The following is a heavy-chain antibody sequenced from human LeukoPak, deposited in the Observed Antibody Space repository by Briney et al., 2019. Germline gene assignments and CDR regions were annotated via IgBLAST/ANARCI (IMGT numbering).Heavy chain of an antibody. Sequence: SQTLSLTCTVSGGSISSGGHYWSWIRQHPGKGLEWIGYIYYSGSTYYNPSLKSRVTISVDTSKNQFSLKLSSVTAADTAVYYCARDYGRAYYYYGMDVWGQGTTVTVSS. CDR2: IYYSGST. CDR1: GGSISSGGHY. V-gene: IGHV4-31*03. CDR3: ARDYGRAYYYYGMDV. J-gene: IGHJ6*02. D-gene: IGHD4-17*01.